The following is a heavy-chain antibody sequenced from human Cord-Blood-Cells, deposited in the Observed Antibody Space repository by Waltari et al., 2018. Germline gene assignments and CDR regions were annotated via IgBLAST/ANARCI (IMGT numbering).Heavy chain of an antibody. CDR2: INPNSGGT. D-gene: IGHD4-17*01. J-gene: IGHJ6*02. CDR1: GYTFTGYY. V-gene: IGHV1-2*04. CDR3: ARGSMTTVSIYYYYGMDV. Sequence: QVQLVQSGAEVKKPGASVKVSCKASGYTFTGYYMHWVRTDPGQGLEWMGWINPNSGGTNYAQKFQGWVTMTRDTSISTAYMELSRLRSDDTAVYYCARGSMTTVSIYYYYGMDVWGQGTTVTVSS.